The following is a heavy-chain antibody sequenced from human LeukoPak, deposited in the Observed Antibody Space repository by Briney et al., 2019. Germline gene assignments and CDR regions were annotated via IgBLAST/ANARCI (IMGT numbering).Heavy chain of an antibody. CDR3: ARDHRYSSGWINWFDP. V-gene: IGHV1-18*01. CDR2: ISAYNGNT. Sequence: ASVKVSCKASGYTFTSYGISWVRQAPGQGLEWMGWISAYNGNTNYAQKLQGRVTMTTDTSTSTAYMELRSLRSDDTAVYYCARDHRYSSGWINWFDPWGQGTLVTVSS. CDR1: GYTFTSYG. J-gene: IGHJ5*02. D-gene: IGHD6-19*01.